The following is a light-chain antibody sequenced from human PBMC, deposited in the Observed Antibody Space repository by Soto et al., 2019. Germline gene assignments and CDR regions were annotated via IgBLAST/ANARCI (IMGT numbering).Light chain of an antibody. CDR3: QQRSNWPPT. CDR1: QSVSSY. J-gene: IGKJ2*01. V-gene: IGKV3-11*01. Sequence: EIVLTHSQATLSLSPGERATLSCRASQSVSSYLAWYQQKPGQAPRLLIYDASNRATGIPARFSGSGSGTDFTLTISSLEPEEFAVYYCQQRSNWPPTFGQGTKLEIK. CDR2: DAS.